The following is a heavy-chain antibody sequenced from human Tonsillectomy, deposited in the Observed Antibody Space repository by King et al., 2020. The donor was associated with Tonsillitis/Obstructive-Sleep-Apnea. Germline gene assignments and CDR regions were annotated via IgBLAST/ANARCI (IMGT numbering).Heavy chain of an antibody. CDR2: ISGSGGST. CDR1: GFTFSNCA. Sequence: DVQLVESGGGLVQPGGSLRLSCAASGFTFSNCAMSWVRQAPGKGLVWVSAISGSGGSTYYADSVKGRFTISRDNSKNTLYLQMNSLRAEDTAVYFCAKDQGYDFWSGSVIWGQGTMVSVSS. D-gene: IGHD3-3*01. J-gene: IGHJ3*02. V-gene: IGHV3-23*04. CDR3: AKDQGYDFWSGSVI.